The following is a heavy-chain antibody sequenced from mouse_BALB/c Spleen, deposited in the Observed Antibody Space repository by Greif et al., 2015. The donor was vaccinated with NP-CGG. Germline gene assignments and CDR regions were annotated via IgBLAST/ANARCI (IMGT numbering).Heavy chain of an antibody. V-gene: IGHV1S22*01. D-gene: IGHD2-1*01. Sequence: LQQPGSELVRPGASVKLSCKASGYTFTSYWMHWVKQRPGQGLEWIGNIYPGSGSTNYDEKFKSKATLTVDTSSSTAYMQLSSLTSEDSAVYYCTRGALYGNPSYWGQGTLVTVSA. CDR2: IYPGSGST. CDR3: TRGALYGNPSY. J-gene: IGHJ3*01. CDR1: GYTFTSYW.